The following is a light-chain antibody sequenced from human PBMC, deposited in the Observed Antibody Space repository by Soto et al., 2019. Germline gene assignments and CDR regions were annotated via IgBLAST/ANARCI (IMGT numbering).Light chain of an antibody. CDR1: QSVSSN. V-gene: IGKV3-15*01. CDR2: RIF. CDR3: QQYNNWPGT. Sequence: VLAQSTATLSVSTGARASLCCRASQSVSSNSAWYQQKPGQAPRLVLLRIFTRAIGVPARFSGSGSGTEFTLTISSLQSEDFAVYYCQQYNNWPGTFGQGTKVDNK. J-gene: IGKJ1*01.